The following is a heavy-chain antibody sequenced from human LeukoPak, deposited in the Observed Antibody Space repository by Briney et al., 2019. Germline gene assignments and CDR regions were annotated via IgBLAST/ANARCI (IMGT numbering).Heavy chain of an antibody. Sequence: ASVTGSCKASGYPYTNYPITWVRQAPGQGLEWMAWISPYSGNTKSAHTVQGRVTMTTDISTSTAYMELRSLRSDDTAVYYCARGGALVFLAYWGQGTLITVSS. CDR1: GYPYTNYP. D-gene: IGHD3-3*02. CDR2: ISPYSGNT. V-gene: IGHV1-18*01. J-gene: IGHJ4*02. CDR3: ARGGALVFLAY.